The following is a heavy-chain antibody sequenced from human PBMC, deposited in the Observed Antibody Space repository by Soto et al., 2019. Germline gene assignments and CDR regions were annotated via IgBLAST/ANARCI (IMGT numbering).Heavy chain of an antibody. CDR1: GFTFSSYW. V-gene: IGHV3-7*05. Sequence: GGSLRLSCGASGFTFSSYWMSWVRQAPGKGLEWVANIKQDGSEKYYVDSVKGRFTISRDNAKNSLYLQMNSLRAEDTAVYYCARDKLYYYDSSGYYYSWGQGTLVTVSS. CDR2: IKQDGSEK. J-gene: IGHJ4*02. CDR3: ARDKLYYYDSSGYYYS. D-gene: IGHD3-22*01.